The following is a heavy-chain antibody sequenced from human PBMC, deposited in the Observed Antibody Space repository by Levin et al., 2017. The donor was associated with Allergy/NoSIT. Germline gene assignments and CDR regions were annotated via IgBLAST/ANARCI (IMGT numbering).Heavy chain of an antibody. CDR2: ISYYGST. CDR3: TRVYTGSAFEH. V-gene: IGHV4-39*07. J-gene: IGHJ4*02. D-gene: IGHD1-26*01. CDR1: GGSITTSPYY. Sequence: SETLSLTCTVSGGSITTSPYYWGWIRQAPGTGLEWIVSISYYGSTHYNSSLQSRVTISRDTSKNQFSLTLSSVTAADTAVYYCTRVYTGSAFEHWGQGTLVTVSS.